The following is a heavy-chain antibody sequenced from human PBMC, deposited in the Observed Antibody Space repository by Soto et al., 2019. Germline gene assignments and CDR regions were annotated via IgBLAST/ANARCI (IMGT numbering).Heavy chain of an antibody. CDR3: ARDFAYFDS. Sequence: QVQLQESGPGLVKPSEPLSLTCTVSGGSCKSGSYSWSWIRQPPGKGLEWVGYVYHTGRTSYNPSIKSRVSIAMDTSKNQFSLNLDSVTAADTAVYFCARDFAYFDSWGQGTLVTVSS. J-gene: IGHJ4*02. CDR1: GGSCKSGSYS. V-gene: IGHV4-61*01. D-gene: IGHD3-3*01. CDR2: VYHTGRT.